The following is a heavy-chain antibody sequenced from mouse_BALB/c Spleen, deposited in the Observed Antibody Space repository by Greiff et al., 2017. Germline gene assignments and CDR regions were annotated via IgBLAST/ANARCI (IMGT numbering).Heavy chain of an antibody. Sequence: VQGVESGPGLVAPSQSLSITCTVSGFSLTSYGVHWVRQPPGKGLEWLGVIWAGGSTNYNSALMSRLSISKDNSKSQVFLKMNSLQTDDTAMYYCARDKDYRYPYAMDYWGQGTSVTVSS. J-gene: IGHJ4*01. CDR2: IWAGGST. CDR1: GFSLTSYG. CDR3: ARDKDYRYPYAMDY. D-gene: IGHD2-14*01. V-gene: IGHV2-9*02.